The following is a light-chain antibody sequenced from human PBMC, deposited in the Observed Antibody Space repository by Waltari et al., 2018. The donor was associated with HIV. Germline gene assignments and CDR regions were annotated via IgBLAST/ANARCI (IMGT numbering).Light chain of an antibody. J-gene: IGLJ2*01. CDR3: VLYMGRGISL. Sequence: QTVVTQEPSFSVSPGGTVTPPCGLSSGSVSTCYYPSWYQQTPGQAPRTLIYSTNTRSSGVPDRFSGSILGNKAALTITGAQADDESDYYCVLYMGRGISLFGGGTKLTVL. CDR2: STN. V-gene: IGLV8-61*01. CDR1: SGSVSTCYY.